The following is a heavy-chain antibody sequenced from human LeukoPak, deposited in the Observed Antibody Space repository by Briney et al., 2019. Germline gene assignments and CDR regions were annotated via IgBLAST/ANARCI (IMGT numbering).Heavy chain of an antibody. CDR2: IYYSGST. J-gene: IGHJ5*02. V-gene: IGHV4-39*07. CDR1: GGSISSGSYY. Sequence: SETLSLTCTVSGGSISSGSYYWGWIRQPPGKELEWLGSIYYSGSTYYNPSLKSRVTISVDTSKNQFSLKLSSVTAADTAVYYCARTYYYDSSGYPPAWGQGTLVTVSS. D-gene: IGHD3-22*01. CDR3: ARTYYYDSSGYPPA.